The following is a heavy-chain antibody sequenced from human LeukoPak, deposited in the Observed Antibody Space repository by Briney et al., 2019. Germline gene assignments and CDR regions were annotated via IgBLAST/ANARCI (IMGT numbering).Heavy chain of an antibody. Sequence: GGSLRLSCAASGFTFSSYWMHWVRQAPGKGLVWVSRIYSDGNTTNYADSVEGRFTTSRDNAKNTLYLQMNSLRAEDTAVYYCARDQGSTSRGIDYWGQGTLVTVSS. V-gene: IGHV3-74*01. CDR1: GFTFSSYW. D-gene: IGHD2-2*01. CDR3: ARDQGSTSRGIDY. CDR2: IYSDGNTT. J-gene: IGHJ4*02.